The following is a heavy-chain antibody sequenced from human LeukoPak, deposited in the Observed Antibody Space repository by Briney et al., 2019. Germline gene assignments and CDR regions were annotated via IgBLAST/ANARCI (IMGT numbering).Heavy chain of an antibody. Sequence: GESLKISCKGSGYRFTSYWIGWVRQISGKDLEWMGIIYPSDSDTRYSPSFQGQVTISADKSISTAYLQWSSLKASDTAMYYCARSPGGDRRGNFDYWGQGTLVTVSS. CDR1: GYRFTSYW. D-gene: IGHD2-21*02. J-gene: IGHJ4*02. CDR3: ARSPGGDRRGNFDY. CDR2: IYPSDSDT. V-gene: IGHV5-51*01.